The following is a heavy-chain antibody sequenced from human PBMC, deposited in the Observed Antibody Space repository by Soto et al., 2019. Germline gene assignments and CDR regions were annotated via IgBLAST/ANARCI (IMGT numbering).Heavy chain of an antibody. D-gene: IGHD2-8*01. CDR3: ARPPFPGCINGVCYPCDH. V-gene: IGHV1-46*01. CDR2: INPSGGST. Sequence: QVQLVQSGAEVKKPGASVKVSCKASGYTFTHYYIHWVRQAPGQGLEWMGMINPSGGSTDYAQKFQGRVTMTTDTSTTTVYMELSSLRSDDTAVYYCARPPFPGCINGVCYPCDHWGQGTRVTVSS. CDR1: GYTFTHYY. J-gene: IGHJ4*02.